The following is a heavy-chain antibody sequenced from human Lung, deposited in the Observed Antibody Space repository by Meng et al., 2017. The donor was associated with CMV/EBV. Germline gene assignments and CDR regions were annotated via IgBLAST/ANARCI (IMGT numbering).Heavy chain of an antibody. J-gene: IGHJ5*02. CDR3: AREDSGSFTRYNWFDP. Sequence: GSLRLSCAASGFIFPAFSMSWVRQAPGKGLEWVANIRQDGSDKYYVDSVKGRFTISRDNVRNSLFLHMNSLRAEDTAVYYCAREDSGSFTRYNWFDPWGHGTLVTVSS. D-gene: IGHD1-26*01. CDR1: GFIFPAFS. CDR2: IRQDGSDK. V-gene: IGHV3-7*01.